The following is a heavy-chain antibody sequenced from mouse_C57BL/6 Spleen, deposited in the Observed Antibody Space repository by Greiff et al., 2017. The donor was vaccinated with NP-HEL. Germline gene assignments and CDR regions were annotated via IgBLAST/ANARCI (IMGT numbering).Heavy chain of an antibody. D-gene: IGHD1-1*01. V-gene: IGHV1-18*01. J-gene: IGHJ1*03. Sequence: VQLKQSGPELVKPGASVKIPCKASGYTFTDYNMDWVKQSHGKSLEWIGDINPNNGGTIYNQKFKGKATLTVDKSSSTAYMELRSLTSEDTAVYYCARWYYYGSSLWYFDVWGTGTTVTVSS. CDR3: ARWYYYGSSLWYFDV. CDR1: GYTFTDYN. CDR2: INPNNGGT.